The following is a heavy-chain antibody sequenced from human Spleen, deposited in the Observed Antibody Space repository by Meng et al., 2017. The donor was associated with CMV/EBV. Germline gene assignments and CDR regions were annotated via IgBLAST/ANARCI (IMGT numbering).Heavy chain of an antibody. CDR2: IYSGGSST. Sequence: GGSLRLSCAASGFTFSSYAMSWVRQAPGKGLEWVSLIYSGGSSTYYVDSVKGRFTISRDNSKNTLYLQMKSLRAEDTAVYYCVKFSVGDFWSGYYEMDVWGQGTTVTVSS. V-gene: IGHV3-23*03. D-gene: IGHD3-3*01. J-gene: IGHJ6*02. CDR1: GFTFSSYA. CDR3: VKFSVGDFWSGYYEMDV.